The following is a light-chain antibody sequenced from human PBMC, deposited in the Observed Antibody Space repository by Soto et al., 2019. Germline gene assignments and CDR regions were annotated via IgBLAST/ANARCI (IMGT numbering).Light chain of an antibody. J-gene: IGKJ1*01. CDR3: QQRSNWPRWT. CDR1: QSVSSY. Sequence: EIVLTQSPATLSLSPGERATLSCRASQSVSSYLAWYQQKPGQAPRLLIYDASNTATGIPARFSGSGSGTEFTISISSLEPEDFAVYYCQQRSNWPRWTFGQGTKVEIK. V-gene: IGKV3-11*01. CDR2: DAS.